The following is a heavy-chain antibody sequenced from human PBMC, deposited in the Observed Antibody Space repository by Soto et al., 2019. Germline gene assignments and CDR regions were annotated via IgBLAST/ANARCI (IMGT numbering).Heavy chain of an antibody. CDR1: GYTSSIYG. CDR3: ASDVSGGTYPWFFDL. CDR2: ISGYNGNI. J-gene: IGHJ2*01. Sequence: QGQLVQSGAEVKKPGASVNVSCKASGYTSSIYGISWVRQAPGQGLEWMAWISGYNGNIKYAQKFQGRVTVATDTTXXVAYMELRSLRSDDTAVYYCASDVSGGTYPWFFDLWGRGTLVTVSS. D-gene: IGHD1-26*01. V-gene: IGHV1-18*04.